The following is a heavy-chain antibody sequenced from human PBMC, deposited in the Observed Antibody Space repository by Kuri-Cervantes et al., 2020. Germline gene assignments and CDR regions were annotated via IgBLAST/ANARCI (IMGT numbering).Heavy chain of an antibody. Sequence: GGSLRLSCAASGFTFSTYSMNWVRQAPGKGLEWVSSISSTSSYIYYADSVKGRFTISRDNAKNSLYLQMNSLRDEDTAVYYCARCYGDSYYYYGMDVWGQGTTVTVSS. J-gene: IGHJ6*02. V-gene: IGHV3-21*01. D-gene: IGHD4-17*01. CDR1: GFTFSTYS. CDR2: ISSTSSYI. CDR3: ARCYGDSYYYYGMDV.